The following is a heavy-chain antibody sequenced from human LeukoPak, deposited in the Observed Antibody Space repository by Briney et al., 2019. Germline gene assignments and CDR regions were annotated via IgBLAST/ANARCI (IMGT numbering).Heavy chain of an antibody. D-gene: IGHD6-6*01. CDR1: GFSVSKSY. CDR3: VTRIAATY. Sequence: GGSLRLSCAASGFSVSKSYMSWVRQTPGRGLEWVSLIYTGGNTYYADSVKGGFTISRDQSKNTLYLQMNSLRGEDTALYYCVTRIAATYWGQGALVTVSS. J-gene: IGHJ4*02. V-gene: IGHV3-66*01. CDR2: IYTGGNT.